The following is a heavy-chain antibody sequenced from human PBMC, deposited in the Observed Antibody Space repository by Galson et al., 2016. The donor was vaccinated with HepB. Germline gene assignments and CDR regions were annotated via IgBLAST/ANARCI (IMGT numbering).Heavy chain of an antibody. J-gene: IGHJ4*02. CDR3: AIWEWGLPPC. CDR1: GFTFSISA. Sequence: SLRLSCAASGFTFSISAMNWVRQAPGKGLKWVSGLHTSGATYYADSVRGRFTISRDNSKNTLYLQMSSLRAEDTAVYYCAIWEWGLPPCWGQGTLVTVSS. D-gene: IGHD1-26*01. V-gene: IGHV3-23*01. CDR2: LHTSGAT.